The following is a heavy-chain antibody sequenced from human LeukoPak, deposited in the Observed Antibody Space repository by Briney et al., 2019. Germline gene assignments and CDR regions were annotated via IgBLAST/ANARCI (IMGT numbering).Heavy chain of an antibody. CDR3: ARVGYHYYDSTGYSNFDY. CDR2: AADSGST. D-gene: IGHD3-22*01. CDR1: GDSMSDYF. J-gene: IGHJ4*02. V-gene: IGHV4-59*12. Sequence: SETLSLTCTVSGDSMSDYFWTWIRQPPGKGLEWIGYAADSGSTNYNPSLKSRVTISVDKSKNHFSLNLSSVTAADTAVYYCARVGYHYYDSTGYSNFDYWGQGTLVTVSS.